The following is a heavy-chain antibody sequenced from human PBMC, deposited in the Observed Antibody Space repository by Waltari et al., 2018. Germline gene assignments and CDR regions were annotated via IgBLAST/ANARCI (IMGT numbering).Heavy chain of an antibody. Sequence: EVKLLESGGGLVQPGGSLRLSCGASGFTFRNYGMSWVRQFPGKGLEWVSALSGSDDKAFYIDSVRGRFTISRDNSKNTLYLQMNSLRAEDTAVYYCAKDLSSGVVTNFDYWGQGTLVTVSS. V-gene: IGHV3-23*01. CDR2: LSGSDDKA. CDR3: AKDLSSGVVTNFDY. CDR1: GFTFRNYG. J-gene: IGHJ4*02. D-gene: IGHD3-3*01.